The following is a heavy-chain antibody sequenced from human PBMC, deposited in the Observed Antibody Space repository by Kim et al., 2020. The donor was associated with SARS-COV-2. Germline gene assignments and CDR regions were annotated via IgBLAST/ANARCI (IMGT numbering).Heavy chain of an antibody. CDR3: ARLYCGSGTCYSDY. CDR1: GFTFSSYE. D-gene: IGHD2-15*01. J-gene: IGHJ4*02. CDR2: ISGSGRTI. Sequence: GGSLRLSCAASGFTFSSYEMHWVRQAPGKGLEWLSYISGSGRTIFYADSVKGRFTISRDNAKKSLYLQMNSLRAGDTAVYFCARLYCGSGTCYSDYWGQGTLVTVSS. V-gene: IGHV3-48*03.